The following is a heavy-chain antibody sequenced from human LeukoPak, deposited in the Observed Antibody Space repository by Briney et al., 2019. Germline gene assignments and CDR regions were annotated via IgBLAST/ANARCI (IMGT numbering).Heavy chain of an antibody. V-gene: IGHV7-4-1*02. J-gene: IGHJ4*02. CDR2: INTNTGNP. D-gene: IGHD3/OR15-3a*01. Sequence: ASVEVSCKASGYTFSNYAMHWVRQAPGQGLEWMGWINTNTGNPTYAQGFTGRFVISLDTSVTTTYLKISSLKTEDTAVYYCAREGTGVAYDMWGQGTLVTVSS. CDR1: GYTFSNYA. CDR3: AREGTGVAYDM.